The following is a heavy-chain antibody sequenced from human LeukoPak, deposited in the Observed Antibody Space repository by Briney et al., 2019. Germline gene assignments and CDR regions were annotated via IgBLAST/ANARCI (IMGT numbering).Heavy chain of an antibody. Sequence: GGSLRLSCAASGFTFSSYAMHWVRQAPGKGLEWVAVISYDGSNKYYADSVKGRLTISRDNSKNTLYLQMNSLRAEDTAVYYCAREYYDFWSGYYNYYGMDVWGQGTTVTVSS. D-gene: IGHD3-3*01. CDR2: ISYDGSNK. J-gene: IGHJ6*02. V-gene: IGHV3-30-3*01. CDR1: GFTFSSYA. CDR3: AREYYDFWSGYYNYYGMDV.